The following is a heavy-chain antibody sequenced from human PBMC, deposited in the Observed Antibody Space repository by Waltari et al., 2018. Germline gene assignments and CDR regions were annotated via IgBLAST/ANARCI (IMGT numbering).Heavy chain of an antibody. V-gene: IGHV3-30*02. CDR3: AKDHVVVVPGGMTKVFDY. CDR1: GFIFSSYG. CDR2: ITYDGSNK. J-gene: IGHJ4*02. D-gene: IGHD2-2*01. Sequence: QVHLVESGGGVVQPGGHLRLSCAASGFIFSSYGMHWVRQAPGKGLEWVAFITYDGSNKYYADSKKGRFTVSRDNSKNTLFLQMNTLRAEDTAVYYCAKDHVVVVPGGMTKVFDYWGQGTLVTVSS.